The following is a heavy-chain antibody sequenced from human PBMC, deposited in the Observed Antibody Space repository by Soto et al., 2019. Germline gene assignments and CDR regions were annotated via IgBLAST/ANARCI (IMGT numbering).Heavy chain of an antibody. D-gene: IGHD2-15*01. CDR3: ARDSAERGYFDL. J-gene: IGHJ2*01. CDR1: GDTFSSYT. CDR2: IIPILGTA. Sequence: QVQLVQSGAEVKKPGSSVKVSCKASGDTFSSYTMNWVRQAPGQGPEWMGGIIPILGTANYAQKFQGRVTIIADDSTSTAYMELSGLRSEDTAVYYCARDSAERGYFDLWGRGTLVTVSS. V-gene: IGHV1-69*12.